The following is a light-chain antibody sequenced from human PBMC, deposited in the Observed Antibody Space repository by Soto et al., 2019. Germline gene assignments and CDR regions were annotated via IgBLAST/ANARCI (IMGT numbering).Light chain of an antibody. V-gene: IGKV1-39*01. CDR2: AAS. J-gene: IGKJ4*01. Sequence: DIQMTQSPSSLSASVGDRVTITCRAGQYIGRYLNWYQQKPGKAPKLLIYAASSLHSGVPSRFSGSGSGTDFTLTICSLQPEDFATYSCQQTYRTPLTFGGGTKVDIK. CDR1: QYIGRY. CDR3: QQTYRTPLT.